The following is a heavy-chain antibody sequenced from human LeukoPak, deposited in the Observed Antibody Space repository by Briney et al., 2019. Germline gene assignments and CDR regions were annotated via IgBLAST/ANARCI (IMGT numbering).Heavy chain of an antibody. J-gene: IGHJ6*03. D-gene: IGHD3-3*01. CDR2: IYYSGST. V-gene: IGHV4-39*07. CDR3: ARGVLGVVYYYYMDV. Sequence: PSETLSLTCTVSGGSISSSSYYWGWIRQPPGKGLEWIGSIYYSGSTYYNPSLKSRVTISVDTSKNQFSLKLSSVTAADTAVYYCARGVLGVVYYYYMDVWGKGTTVTVSS. CDR1: GGSISSSSYY.